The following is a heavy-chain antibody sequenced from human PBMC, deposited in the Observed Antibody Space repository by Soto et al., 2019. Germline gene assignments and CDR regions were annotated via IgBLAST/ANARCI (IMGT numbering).Heavy chain of an antibody. CDR3: ARGLYCGSGGSCSLYYYMDV. J-gene: IGHJ6*03. Sequence: GGSLRLSCAASGFTFSSYDMHWVRQATGKGLEWVSAIGTAGDTYYPGSVKGRFTISRENAKNSLYLQMNSLRAGDTAVYYCARGLYCGSGGSCSLYYYMDVWGKGTTVTVSS. V-gene: IGHV3-13*01. D-gene: IGHD2-15*01. CDR2: IGTAGDT. CDR1: GFTFSSYD.